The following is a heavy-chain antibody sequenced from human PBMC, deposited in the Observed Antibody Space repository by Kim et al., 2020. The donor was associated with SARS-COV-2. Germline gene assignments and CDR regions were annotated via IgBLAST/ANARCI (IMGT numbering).Heavy chain of an antibody. Sequence: SETLSLTCTVSGGSISSSSYYWGWIRQPPGKGLEWIGSIYYSGSTYYNPSLKSRVTISVDTSKNQFSLKLSSVTAADTAVYYCASYYGSGSYSPNWFDPWGQGTLVTVSS. D-gene: IGHD3-10*01. CDR3: ASYYGSGSYSPNWFDP. V-gene: IGHV4-39*01. J-gene: IGHJ5*02. CDR1: GGSISSSSYY. CDR2: IYYSGST.